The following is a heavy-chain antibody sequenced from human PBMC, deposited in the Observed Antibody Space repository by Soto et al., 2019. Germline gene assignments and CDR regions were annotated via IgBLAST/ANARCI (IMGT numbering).Heavy chain of an antibody. CDR3: AREIFGVIISGGRDAFDI. Sequence: SVKVFCNASCGTFSTCAISCVLQAPRQGLEWMGGIIPIFGTAKYAQKFQGRVTITADESTSTAYMELNSLRSEDTAVYYCAREIFGVIISGGRDAFDIWGQGTMVTVSS. CDR2: IIPIFGTA. CDR1: CGTFSTCA. V-gene: IGHV1-69*13. D-gene: IGHD3-3*01. J-gene: IGHJ3*02.